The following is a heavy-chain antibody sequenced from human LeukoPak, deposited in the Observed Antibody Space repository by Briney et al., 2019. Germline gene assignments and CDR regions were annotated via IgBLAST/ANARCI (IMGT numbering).Heavy chain of an antibody. CDR2: IRSKAYGGTT. V-gene: IGHV3-49*02. CDR3: TRVSGWQYYFDY. Sequence: PGASLRLSCVASGFTFSNYAMSSVRQAPGNGLEWLGFIRSKAYGGTTEYAASVKGRFTISRDDSKSIAYLQMNGLKSEDTAVYYCTRVSGWQYYFDYWGQGTLVTVSS. CDR1: GFTFSNYA. D-gene: IGHD6-19*01. J-gene: IGHJ4*02.